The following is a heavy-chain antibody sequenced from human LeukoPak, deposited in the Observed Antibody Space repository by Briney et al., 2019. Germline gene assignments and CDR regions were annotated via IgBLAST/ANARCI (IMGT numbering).Heavy chain of an antibody. CDR1: GGSFSGYY. CDR3: ARESPLNYDFWSGYYIKDAFDI. J-gene: IGHJ3*02. CDR2: INHSGST. V-gene: IGHV4-34*01. D-gene: IGHD3-3*01. Sequence: SETLSLTCAVYGGSFSGYYWSWIRQPPGKGLEWIGEINHSGSTNYNPSLKSRVTISVDTSKNQFSLKLSSVTAADTAVYYCARESPLNYDFWSGYYIKDAFDIWGQGTMVTVSS.